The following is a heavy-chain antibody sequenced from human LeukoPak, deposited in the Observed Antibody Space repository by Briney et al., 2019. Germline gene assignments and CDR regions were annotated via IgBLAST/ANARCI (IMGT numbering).Heavy chain of an antibody. CDR2: ISSYNGNT. Sequence: ASVKVSCKASGYTFTGYSINWVRQAPGQGLEWMGWISSYNGNTNYAQKLQGRVTMTTDTSTSTAYMELRSLRSDDTAVYYCARGPSSGWHKADYWGQGTLVTVSS. J-gene: IGHJ4*02. CDR1: GYTFTGYS. V-gene: IGHV1-18*01. D-gene: IGHD6-19*01. CDR3: ARGPSSGWHKADY.